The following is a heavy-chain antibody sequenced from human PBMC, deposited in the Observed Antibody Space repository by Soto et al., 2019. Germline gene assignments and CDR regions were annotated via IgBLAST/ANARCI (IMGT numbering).Heavy chain of an antibody. CDR2: ISGSGGST. CDR3: ANFAAMVTEYYYYGMDV. Sequence: EVQLLESGGGLVQPGGSLRLSCAASGFTFSSYAMSWVRQAPGKGLEWVSAISGSGGSTYYADSVKGRFTISRDNSKNTLYLQMNSLRAEDTAVYYCANFAAMVTEYYYYGMDVWGQGTTVTVSS. D-gene: IGHD5-18*01. V-gene: IGHV3-23*01. CDR1: GFTFSSYA. J-gene: IGHJ6*02.